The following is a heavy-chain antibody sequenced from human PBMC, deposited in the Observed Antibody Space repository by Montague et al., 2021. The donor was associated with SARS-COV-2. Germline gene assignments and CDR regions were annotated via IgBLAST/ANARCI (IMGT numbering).Heavy chain of an antibody. D-gene: IGHD6-13*01. CDR1: GDSISSRSW. Sequence: SETLSLTCAVSGDSISSRSWWSWVRQSPGKGLEWIADVYHTGSTNYNASLASRVSLSVDKSNNQFSLKLTSVTAADTAVYYCAKEEAAIGSPLFDSWGQGTLVIVSS. CDR2: VYHTGST. V-gene: IGHV4-4*02. J-gene: IGHJ4*02. CDR3: AKEEAAIGSPLFDS.